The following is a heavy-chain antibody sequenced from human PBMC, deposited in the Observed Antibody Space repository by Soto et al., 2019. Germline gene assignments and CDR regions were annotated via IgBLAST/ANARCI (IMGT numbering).Heavy chain of an antibody. CDR1: GGSISSGDYY. CDR2: IYYSGST. J-gene: IGHJ6*03. D-gene: IGHD3-10*01. Sequence: SETLSLTCTVSGGSISSGDYYWSWIRQPPGKGLEWIGYIYYSGSTYYNPSLKSRVTIAVDTSKTQFSLKLNSVTAADTAVYYCARVRTTLDFYYYYMDVWGIGTTVTVSS. V-gene: IGHV4-30-4*01. CDR3: ARVRTTLDFYYYYMDV.